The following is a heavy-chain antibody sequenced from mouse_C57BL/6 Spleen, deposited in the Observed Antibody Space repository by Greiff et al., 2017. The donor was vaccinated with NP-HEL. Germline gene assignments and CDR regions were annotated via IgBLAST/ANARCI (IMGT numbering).Heavy chain of an antibody. V-gene: IGHV1-26*01. Sequence: EVQLQQSGPELVKPGASVKISCKASGYTFTDYYMNWVKQSHGKSLEWIGDINPNNGGTSYNQKFKGKATLTVDKSSSTAYMELRSLTSEDSAVYYCARWENYFDCWGQGTTLTVSS. D-gene: IGHD4-1*01. CDR1: GYTFTDYY. J-gene: IGHJ2*01. CDR3: ARWENYFDC. CDR2: INPNNGGT.